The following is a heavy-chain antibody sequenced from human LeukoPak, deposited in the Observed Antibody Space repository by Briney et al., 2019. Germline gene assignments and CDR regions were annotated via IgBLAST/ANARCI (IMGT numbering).Heavy chain of an antibody. CDR2: IKEDGSEK. J-gene: IGHJ4*02. D-gene: IGHD2-2*01. V-gene: IGHV3-7*01. Sequence: GGSLRLSCVGSGFTFDTYWMSWVRQAPGKGLEWVANIKEDGSEKYYVDSVKGRFTISRDNAKNSLYLQMNSLRAEDTAVYYCARDPLLFIDHQLSLRPFDYWGQGTLVTVSS. CDR3: ARDPLLFIDHQLSLRPFDY. CDR1: GFTFDTYW.